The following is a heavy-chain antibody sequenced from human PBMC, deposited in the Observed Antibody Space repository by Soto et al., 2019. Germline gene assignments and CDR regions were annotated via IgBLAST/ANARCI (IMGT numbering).Heavy chain of an antibody. CDR1: GFTFSSYG. Sequence: QVQLVESGGGVVQPGRSLRLSCAASGFTFSSYGMHWVRQAPGKGLEGVAVISYDGSNKYSADSVKGRFTISRDNSKNTLYLQMNSLRAEDTAVYYCAKGETPGAGGTIFGVVQSLYYYYGMDVWGQGTTVTVSS. V-gene: IGHV3-30*18. CDR2: ISYDGSNK. J-gene: IGHJ6*02. D-gene: IGHD3-3*01. CDR3: AKGETPGAGGTIFGVVQSLYYYYGMDV.